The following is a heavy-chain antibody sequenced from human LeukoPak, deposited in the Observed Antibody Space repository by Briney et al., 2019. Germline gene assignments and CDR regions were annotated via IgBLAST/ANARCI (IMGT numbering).Heavy chain of an antibody. V-gene: IGHV3-33*08. Sequence: SLSLSCAGSGFTFRTNGFHWVRQAPGKGLEWVAAINNDGSKDYYADSVKGRFTISTDNTKNQMYVQMSSLRHEDTAVYYCARDRWYDNGCHQAVFDIWLEGTMVSVSS. CDR2: INNDGSKD. D-gene: IGHD4-23*01. CDR1: GFTFRTNG. CDR3: ARDRWYDNGCHQAVFDI. J-gene: IGHJ3*02.